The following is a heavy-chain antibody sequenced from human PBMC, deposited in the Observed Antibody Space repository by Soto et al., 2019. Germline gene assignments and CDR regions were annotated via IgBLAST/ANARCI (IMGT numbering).Heavy chain of an antibody. CDR1: GGSISTSAYY. D-gene: IGHD5-12*01. CDR3: ASRVEGLYSGNVRYYFDY. J-gene: IGHJ4*02. CDR2: IYYSGTS. V-gene: IGHV4-39*01. Sequence: QLQLQESGPGLVKPGETLPLTCTVSGGSISTSAYYWGWIRQPPGKGLEWIGTIYYSGTSYHNPSLKSRVTLSVCTSKNQFSLALTSLIAAVTAVYYCASRVEGLYSGNVRYYFDYGGQGTLVTVSS.